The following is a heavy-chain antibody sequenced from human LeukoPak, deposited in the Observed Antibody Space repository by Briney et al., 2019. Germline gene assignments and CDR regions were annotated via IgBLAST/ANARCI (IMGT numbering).Heavy chain of an antibody. CDR1: GVSITSDTYY. Sequence: PSETLSLTCAVSGVSITSDTYYWSWIRQPPGKGLEWIGYILHSGSTYHNPSFKSRVTISVDTSKNQFSLKLSSVTAADTAVYFCARTRDFWNAYFDYWGQGILVTVSS. V-gene: IGHV4-30-2*01. J-gene: IGHJ4*02. CDR3: ARTRDFWNAYFDY. D-gene: IGHD3-3*01. CDR2: ILHSGST.